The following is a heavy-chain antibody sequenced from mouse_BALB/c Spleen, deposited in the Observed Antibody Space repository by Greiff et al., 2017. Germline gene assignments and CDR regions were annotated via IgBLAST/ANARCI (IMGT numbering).Heavy chain of an antibody. V-gene: IGHV5-6-3*01. J-gene: IGHJ4*01. CDR3: ARGGYNVGPYAMDD. Sequence: EVKLVESGGGLVQPGGSLKLSCAASGFTFSSYGMSWVRQTPDKRLELVATINSNGGSTYYPDSVKGRFTISRDNAKNTLYLQMSSLKSEDTAMYYCARGGYNVGPYAMDDWGQGTSVTVSS. D-gene: IGHD2-14*01. CDR2: INSNGGST. CDR1: GFTFSSYG.